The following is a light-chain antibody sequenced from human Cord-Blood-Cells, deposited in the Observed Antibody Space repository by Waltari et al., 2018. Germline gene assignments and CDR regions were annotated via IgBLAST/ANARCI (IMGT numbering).Light chain of an antibody. CDR2: DVS. J-gene: IGLJ3*02. V-gene: IGLV2-14*01. CDR3: SSYTSSSTLRV. Sequence: QSALTQPASVSGSPGQSITIPCTGTSSDVGGYNYVSWYQQHPGKAPKLMIYDVSERPSGVSNRFSGSKSGNTASLTISGLQAEDEADYYCSSYTSSSTLRVFGGGTKLTVL. CDR1: SSDVGGYNY.